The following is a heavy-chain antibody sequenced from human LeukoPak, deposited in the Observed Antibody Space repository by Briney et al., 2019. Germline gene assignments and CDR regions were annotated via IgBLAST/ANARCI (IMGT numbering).Heavy chain of an antibody. J-gene: IGHJ5*02. CDR2: VSGSAGGT. D-gene: IGHD6-13*01. Sequence: GALRLSCAASGFTFSSYAMMWVRQAPGKGLEWVSTVSGSAGGTYYADSVKGRFTISRDNSKNTLYLLMNSLRAEDTAVYYCAKGAAAGLVDWFDPWGQGTLVAVSS. V-gene: IGHV3-23*01. CDR1: GFTFSSYA. CDR3: AKGAAAGLVDWFDP.